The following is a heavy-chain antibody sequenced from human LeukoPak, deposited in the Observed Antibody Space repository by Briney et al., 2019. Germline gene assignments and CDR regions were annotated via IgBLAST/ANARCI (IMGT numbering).Heavy chain of an antibody. CDR1: GFTFSSYS. J-gene: IGHJ4*02. CDR3: ARDLWYYDSSGPLDDY. V-gene: IGHV3-21*01. CDR2: ISSSSSYI. D-gene: IGHD3-22*01. Sequence: PGGSLRLSCAASGFTFSSYSMNWVRQAPGKGLECVSSISSSSSYIYYADSVKGRFTISRDNAKNSLYLQMNSLRAEDTAVYYCARDLWYYDSSGPLDDYWGQGTLVTVSS.